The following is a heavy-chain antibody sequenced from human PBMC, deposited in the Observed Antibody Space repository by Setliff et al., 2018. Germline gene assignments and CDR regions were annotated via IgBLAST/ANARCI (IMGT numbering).Heavy chain of an antibody. J-gene: IGHJ3*02. CDR1: GYIFSEFY. Sequence: ASVKISCKASGYIFSEFYLNWVRQAPGQGLEWMGRIDSSTGGTESAQKFQGRVTMTRDTSLTTAYLELSSLTSDDTAVYSCAGNVASCVADPFEIWGPGTLVTVSS. D-gene: IGHD2-15*01. CDR3: AGNVASCVADPFEI. CDR2: IDSSTGGT. V-gene: IGHV1-2*06.